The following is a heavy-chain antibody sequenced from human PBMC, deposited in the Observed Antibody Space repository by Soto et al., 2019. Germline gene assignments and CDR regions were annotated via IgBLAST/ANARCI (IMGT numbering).Heavy chain of an antibody. CDR3: ARVKKYWDSSGNWFDP. V-gene: IGHV4-31*03. CDR1: GGSISSGGYY. Sequence: QVQLQESGPGLVKPSQTLSLTCTVSGGSISSGGYYWSWIRQHPGKGLEWIGYIYYSVSTYYNPCLKSRVTLSVDTSEKQFSPKLSSVTAADTAVYYCARVKKYWDSSGNWFDPWGQGTLVTVSS. D-gene: IGHD3-22*01. CDR2: IYYSVST. J-gene: IGHJ5*02.